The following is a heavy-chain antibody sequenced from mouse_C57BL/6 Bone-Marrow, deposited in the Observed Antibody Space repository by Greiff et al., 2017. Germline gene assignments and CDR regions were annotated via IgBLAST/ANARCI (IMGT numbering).Heavy chain of an antibody. J-gene: IGHJ4*01. D-gene: IGHD2-3*01. CDR1: GYTFTSYW. CDR3: ARWSYDGYYGDYAMDY. Sequence: VQLKQPGAELVMPGASVKLSCKASGYTFTSYWMHWVKQRPGQGLEWIGELDPSDSYTNYNQKFKGKSTLTVDKSSSTAYMQLSRLTSEDSAVYYCARWSYDGYYGDYAMDYWGQGTSVTVSS. V-gene: IGHV1-69*01. CDR2: LDPSDSYT.